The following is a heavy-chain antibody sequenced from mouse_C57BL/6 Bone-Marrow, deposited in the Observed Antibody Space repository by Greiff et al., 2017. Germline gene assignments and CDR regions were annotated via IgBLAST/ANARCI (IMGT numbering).Heavy chain of an antibody. CDR1: GYSITSGYY. V-gene: IGHV3-6*01. J-gene: IGHJ1*03. Sequence: DVKLQESGPGLVKPSQSLSLTCSVTGYSITSGYYWNWIRQFPGNKLEWMGYISYDGSNNYNPSLKNRISITRDTSKNQFFLKLNSVTTEDTATYYWARDWGNWGYFDVWGTGTTVTVSS. CDR3: ARDWGNWGYFDV. D-gene: IGHD4-1*01. CDR2: ISYDGSN.